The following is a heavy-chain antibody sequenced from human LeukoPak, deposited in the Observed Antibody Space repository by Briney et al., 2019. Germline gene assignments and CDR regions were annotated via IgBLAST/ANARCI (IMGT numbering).Heavy chain of an antibody. CDR1: GFTFSSHW. J-gene: IGHJ4*02. Sequence: GGSLRLSCAASGFTFSSHWMHWVRQALGKGLVWVSRINSDGSIASYADSVKGRFTISRDNAKDTLYLQMNSLRASDTAMYWCATRRDQGKGFDHWGQGTLVTVSS. CDR3: ATRRDQGKGFDH. CDR2: INSDGSIA. V-gene: IGHV3-74*01.